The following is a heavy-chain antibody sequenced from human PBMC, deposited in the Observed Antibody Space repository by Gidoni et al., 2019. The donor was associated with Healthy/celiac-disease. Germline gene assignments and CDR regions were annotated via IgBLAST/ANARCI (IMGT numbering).Heavy chain of an antibody. Sequence: QVQLQESGPGLVKPSETLSLTCAVSGYSISSGYYWGWIRQPPGKGLEWIGSIYHSGSTYYNPSLKSRVTISVDTSKNQFSLKLSSVTAADTAVYYCARDHGFVRQLGCFDYWGQGTLVTVSS. J-gene: IGHJ4*02. CDR1: GYSISSGYY. CDR3: ARDHGFVRQLGCFDY. D-gene: IGHD6-6*01. V-gene: IGHV4-38-2*02. CDR2: IYHSGST.